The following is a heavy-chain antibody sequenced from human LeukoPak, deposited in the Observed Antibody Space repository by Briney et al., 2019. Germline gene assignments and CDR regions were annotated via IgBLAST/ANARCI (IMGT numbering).Heavy chain of an antibody. V-gene: IGHV3-64D*06. CDR2: IISNGGST. Sequence: PGGSLRLSCSASGFTFSVYAIHWVRQAPGKGLEYVSTIISNGGSTYYADSVKGRFTISRDNSKNTVSLQMSSLRAEGTALYYCVKDGLASCGGDCYPYFDYWGQGTLVTVSS. CDR1: GFTFSVYA. CDR3: VKDGLASCGGDCYPYFDY. D-gene: IGHD2-21*02. J-gene: IGHJ4*02.